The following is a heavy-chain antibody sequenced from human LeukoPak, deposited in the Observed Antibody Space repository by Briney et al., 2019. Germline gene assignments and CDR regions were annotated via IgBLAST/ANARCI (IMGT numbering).Heavy chain of an antibody. J-gene: IGHJ4*02. CDR1: GYTFTSYG. CDR3: ARGDYYDSSGYDF. D-gene: IGHD3-22*01. V-gene: IGHV1-18*01. Sequence: GASVKVSCKASGYTFTSYGITWVRQAPGQGLEWMGWISAYNGNTDYARNLQGRVTMTTDTSTSTAYMELRSLRSDDTAMYYCARGDYYDSSGYDFWGQGTLVTVSS. CDR2: ISAYNGNT.